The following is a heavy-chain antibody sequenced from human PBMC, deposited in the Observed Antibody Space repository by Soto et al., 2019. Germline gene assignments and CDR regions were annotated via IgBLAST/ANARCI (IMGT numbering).Heavy chain of an antibody. Sequence: GGSLRLSCAASGFTFSSYAMSWVRQAPGKGLELVSAISGSGGSTYYADSVKGRFTISRDNSKNTLYLQMNSLRAEDTAVYYCAKDQGGSGSYYYFDYWGQGTLVTVSS. CDR3: AKDQGGSGSYYYFDY. J-gene: IGHJ4*02. D-gene: IGHD1-26*01. CDR1: GFTFSSYA. V-gene: IGHV3-23*01. CDR2: ISGSGGST.